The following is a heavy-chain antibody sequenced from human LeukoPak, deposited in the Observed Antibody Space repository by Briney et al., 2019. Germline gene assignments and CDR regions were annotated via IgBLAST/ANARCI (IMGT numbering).Heavy chain of an antibody. CDR3: ARESTRGYCSGGSCYIDAFDI. CDR2: IIPIFGTA. CDR1: GGTFSSYA. V-gene: IGHV1-69*01. Sequence: EASVKVSCKASGGTFSSYAISWVRQAPGQGLEWMGGIIPIFGTANYAQKFQDRVTITADESTSTAYMELSSLRSEDTAVYYCARESTRGYCSGGSCYIDAFDIWGQGTMVTVSS. D-gene: IGHD2-15*01. J-gene: IGHJ3*02.